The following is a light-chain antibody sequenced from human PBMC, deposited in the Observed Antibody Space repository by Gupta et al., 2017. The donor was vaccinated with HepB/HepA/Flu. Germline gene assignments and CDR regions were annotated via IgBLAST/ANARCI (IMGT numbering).Light chain of an antibody. J-gene: IGKJ1*01. CDR1: QSVSIN. CDR3: QQYNNWPRWT. Sequence: ETVMTQSPATLSVSPGERDTLSCRASQSVSINLAWYQQKPGQAPRLLIYGASTRATGIPVRFSGSGSGTEFSLTISSLQSEDFAVYYCQQYNNWPRWTFGQGTKVEIK. CDR2: GAS. V-gene: IGKV3-15*01.